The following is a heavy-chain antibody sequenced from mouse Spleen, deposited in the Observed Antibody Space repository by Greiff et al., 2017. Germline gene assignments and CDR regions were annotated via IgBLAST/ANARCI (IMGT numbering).Heavy chain of an antibody. D-gene: IGHD2-4*01. V-gene: IGHV1-7*01. CDR3: ARGLGIYYDYDVRAWFAY. J-gene: IGHJ3*01. Sequence: VQLQQSGAELAKPGASVKMSCKASGYTFTSYWMHWVKQRPGQGLEWIGYINPSTGYTEYNQKFKDKATLTADKSSSTAYMQLSSLTSEDSAVYYCARGLGIYYDYDVRAWFAYWGQGTLVTVSA. CDR2: INPSTGYT. CDR1: GYTFTSYW.